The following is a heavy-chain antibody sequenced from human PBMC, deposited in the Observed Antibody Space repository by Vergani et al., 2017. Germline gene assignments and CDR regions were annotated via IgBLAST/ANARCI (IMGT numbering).Heavy chain of an antibody. Sequence: QVQLVQSGAEVKKPGASVKVSCKVSGYTLTELSMHWVRQAPGKGLEWMGGFDPEDGETIYAQKFQGRVTMTRDTSISTAYMELSRLRSDDTAVYYCAREYSYGLIFDYWGQGTLVTVSS. CDR2: FDPEDGET. D-gene: IGHD5-18*01. CDR1: GYTLTELS. V-gene: IGHV1-24*01. CDR3: AREYSYGLIFDY. J-gene: IGHJ4*02.